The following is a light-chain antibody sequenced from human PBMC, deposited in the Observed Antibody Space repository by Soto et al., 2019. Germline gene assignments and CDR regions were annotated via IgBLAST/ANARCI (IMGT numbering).Light chain of an antibody. CDR2: YDS. V-gene: IGLV3-21*04. Sequence: SSELTQTPSVSVAPGKTARITCGGNNIGGKSVHWYQQKPGQAPVVVIYYDSDRPAGIPERFSGSNSENTATLTISRVEAGDEADYYCQVWDSSSDHVVFGGGTKVTVL. CDR3: QVWDSSSDHVV. CDR1: NIGGKS. J-gene: IGLJ2*01.